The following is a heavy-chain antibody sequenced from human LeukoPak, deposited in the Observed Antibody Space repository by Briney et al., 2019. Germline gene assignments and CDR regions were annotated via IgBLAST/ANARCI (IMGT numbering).Heavy chain of an antibody. CDR1: GFTFSSSP. D-gene: IGHD2-15*01. J-gene: IGHJ4*02. CDR2: IGSNGGTK. Sequence: GGSLRLSCAASGFTFSSSPMLWVRQAPGKGLEWVSGIGSNGGTKYYADSVRGRFTISRDNSKNTLYLQMSSLRPEDTAVYYCDRRGPYVVAEGDYFDFWGQGILVTV. CDR3: DRRGPYVVAEGDYFDF. V-gene: IGHV3-64D*09.